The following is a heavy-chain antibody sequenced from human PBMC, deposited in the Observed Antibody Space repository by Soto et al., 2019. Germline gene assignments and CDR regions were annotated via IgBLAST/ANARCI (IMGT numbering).Heavy chain of an antibody. J-gene: IGHJ4*02. CDR2: INHSGST. Sequence: QVQLQQWGAGLLKPSETLSITCAVYGGSFSGYYWSWIRQPPGKGLEWIGEINHSGSTNYNPSLKSRVTISVDTSKNQFSLKLSSVTAADTAVYYCASRYCTNGVCYWSFDYWGQGTLVTVSS. V-gene: IGHV4-34*01. CDR1: GGSFSGYY. CDR3: ASRYCTNGVCYWSFDY. D-gene: IGHD2-8*01.